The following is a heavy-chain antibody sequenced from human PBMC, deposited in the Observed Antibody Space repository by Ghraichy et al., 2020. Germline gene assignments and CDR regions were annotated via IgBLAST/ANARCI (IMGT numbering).Heavy chain of an antibody. V-gene: IGHV4-4*02. CDR1: GGSISSSNW. CDR3: ARGPGVGYCTTTICSGWFDP. D-gene: IGHD2-2*01. CDR2: IYHSGST. Sequence: SETLSLTCAVSGGSISSSNWWSWVRQSPGKGLEWIGEIYHSGSTNYNPSLKSRVTISLDKSKNQFSLKLNSVTAADTAVYYCARGPGVGYCTTTICSGWFDPWGQGTLVTVSS. J-gene: IGHJ5*02.